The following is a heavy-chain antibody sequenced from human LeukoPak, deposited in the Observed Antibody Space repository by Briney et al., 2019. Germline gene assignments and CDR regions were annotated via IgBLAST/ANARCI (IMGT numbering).Heavy chain of an antibody. J-gene: IGHJ4*02. Sequence: GGSLRLSCAAPGFTFRTSNRHGVAQAPEKGRWWVSTIGTAGDTYYADSVKGRFTISRENAKNSLYLQVNSLRAGDTAVYYCARGRGSYYYFDYWGQGTLVTVSS. V-gene: IGHV3-13*01. CDR2: IGTAGDT. CDR3: ARGRGSYYYFDY. D-gene: IGHD1-26*01. CDR1: GFTFRTSN.